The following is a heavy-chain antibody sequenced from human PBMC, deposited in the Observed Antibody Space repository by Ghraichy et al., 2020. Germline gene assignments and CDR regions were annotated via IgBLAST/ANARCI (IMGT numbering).Heavy chain of an antibody. J-gene: IGHJ3*02. CDR1: GFTFSSYA. D-gene: IGHD2-15*01. CDR3: AKRDCSGGSCYPANALDI. Sequence: GGSLRLSCAASGFTFSSYAMNWVRQAPGKGLEWVSGISGSGGNTYYSDSVKGRFTISRDNSKSTLFLQMNSLRAEDTAVYYCAKRDCSGGSCYPANALDIWGQGTMVTVSS. CDR2: ISGSGGNT. V-gene: IGHV3-23*01.